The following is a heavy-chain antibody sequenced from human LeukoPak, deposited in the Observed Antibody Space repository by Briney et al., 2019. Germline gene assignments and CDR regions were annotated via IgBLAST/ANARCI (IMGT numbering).Heavy chain of an antibody. J-gene: IGHJ4*02. D-gene: IGHD4-23*01. CDR3: ARWPSGNGGKGDY. Sequence: GASVKVSCKASGYTFKSHGISWVRQAPGQGLEWMGWISCYDGTTKYAQKFQGRVALTTDTSTRTAYMELRNLRSDDTAVYYCARWPSGNGGKGDYWGQGTLVTVSS. CDR2: ISCYDGTT. V-gene: IGHV1-18*01. CDR1: GYTFKSHG.